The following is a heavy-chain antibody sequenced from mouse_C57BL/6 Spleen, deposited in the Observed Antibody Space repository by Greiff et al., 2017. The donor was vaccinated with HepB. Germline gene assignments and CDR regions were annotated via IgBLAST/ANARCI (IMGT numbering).Heavy chain of an antibody. Sequence: QVQLKQSGAELVKPGASVKISCKASGYAFSSYWMNWVKQRPGKGLEWIGQIYPGDGDTNYNGKFKGKATLTADKSSSTAYMQLSSLTSEDSAVYFCARAYYGSSPHWYFDVWGTGTTVTVSS. J-gene: IGHJ1*03. CDR1: GYAFSSYW. CDR2: IYPGDGDT. CDR3: ARAYYGSSPHWYFDV. D-gene: IGHD1-1*01. V-gene: IGHV1-80*01.